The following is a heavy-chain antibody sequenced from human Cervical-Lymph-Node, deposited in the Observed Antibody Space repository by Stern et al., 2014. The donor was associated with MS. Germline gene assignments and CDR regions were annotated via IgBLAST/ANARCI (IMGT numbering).Heavy chain of an antibody. CDR3: AGPRYNF. CDR2: IDPIFGTT. Sequence: QVQLMQSGAEVKKSGSSVKVSCKASGGTFLNYAISWVRQAPGQGLEWMGDIDPIFGTTNHAQKFQGRVTITADKSTSTAYMEVSSLRSEDTAVYYCAGPRYNFWGQGTLVVVSS. CDR1: GGTFLNYA. D-gene: IGHD3-9*01. V-gene: IGHV1-69*06. J-gene: IGHJ4*02.